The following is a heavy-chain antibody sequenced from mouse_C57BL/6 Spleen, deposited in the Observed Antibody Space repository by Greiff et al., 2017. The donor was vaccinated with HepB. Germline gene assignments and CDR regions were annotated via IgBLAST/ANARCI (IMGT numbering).Heavy chain of an antibody. V-gene: IGHV5-16*01. CDR3: AREGLWGAMDY. Sequence: VQLKESEGGLVQPGSSMKLSCTASGFTFSDYYMAWVRQVPEKGLEWVANINYDGSSTYYLDSLKSRFIISRDNAKNILYLQMSSLKSEDTATYYCAREGLWGAMDYWGQGTSVTVSS. CDR1: GFTFSDYY. J-gene: IGHJ4*01. D-gene: IGHD1-1*02. CDR2: INYDGSST.